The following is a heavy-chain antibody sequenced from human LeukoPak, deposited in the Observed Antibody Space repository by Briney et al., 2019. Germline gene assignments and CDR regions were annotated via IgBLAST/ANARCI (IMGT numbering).Heavy chain of an antibody. V-gene: IGHV3-23*01. CDR3: AKDPLGYGGHYFDN. J-gene: IGHJ4*02. Sequence: GGSLRLSCAASGFSFSSYSINWVRQAPGKGLEWVSTISGRTDGPYYADSVKGRFTTSRDNSKNTMYLQINNVRAEDTAVYYCAKDPLGYGGHYFDNWGQGTRVTVSS. D-gene: IGHD4-23*01. CDR2: ISGRTDGP. CDR1: GFSFSSYS.